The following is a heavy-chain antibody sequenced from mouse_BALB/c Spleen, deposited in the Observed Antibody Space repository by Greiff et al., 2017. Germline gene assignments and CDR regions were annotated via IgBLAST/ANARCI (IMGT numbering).Heavy chain of an antibody. CDR1: GYSITSDYA. Sequence: DVQLQESGPGLVKPSQSLSLSCTVSGYSITSDYAWNLIQHPPGNILEVMGHISYSGSTSYNHTLKSRITITRNTSKNQFFLQLNSVTSKDTATYYCARSNWAYYFDYWGQGTTLTVSS. CDR3: ARSNWAYYFDY. D-gene: IGHD4-1*01. J-gene: IGHJ2*01. CDR2: ISYSGST. V-gene: IGHV3-2*02.